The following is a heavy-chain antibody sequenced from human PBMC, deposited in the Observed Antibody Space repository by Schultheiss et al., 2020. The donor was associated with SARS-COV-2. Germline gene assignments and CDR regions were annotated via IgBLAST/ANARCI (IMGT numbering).Heavy chain of an antibody. D-gene: IGHD3-22*01. Sequence: GGSLRLSCAASGFTFSSYDMHWVRQATGKGLEWVSAISGSGGSTYYADSVKGRFTISRDNSKNTLYLQMNSLRAEDTAVYYCTTDPDSSGYYLDYWGQGTLVTVSS. J-gene: IGHJ4*02. CDR3: TTDPDSSGYYLDY. V-gene: IGHV3-23*01. CDR2: ISGSGGST. CDR1: GFTFSSYD.